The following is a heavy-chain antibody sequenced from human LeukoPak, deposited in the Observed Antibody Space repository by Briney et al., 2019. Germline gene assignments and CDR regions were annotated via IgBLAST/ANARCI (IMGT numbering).Heavy chain of an antibody. D-gene: IGHD1-26*01. Sequence: SQTLSLTCTVSGGSISSGDYYWSWIRQPPGKGLEWIGYIYYSGSTYHNPSLKSRVTMSVDTSKNQFSLKLSSVTAADTAVYYCARSGSYPVGFDPWGQGTLVTVSS. CDR2: IYYSGST. J-gene: IGHJ5*02. CDR1: GGSISSGDYY. V-gene: IGHV4-30-4*01. CDR3: ARSGSYPVGFDP.